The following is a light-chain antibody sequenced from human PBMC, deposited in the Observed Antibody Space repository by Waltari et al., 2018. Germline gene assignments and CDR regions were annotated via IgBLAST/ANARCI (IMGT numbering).Light chain of an antibody. V-gene: IGKV1-6*01. Sequence: IQMTQSPSSLSASVGGTVTITCQASQDIDINLNWYQQKPGKAHKLLISRASSLPDAFSYRFSGSGYGTYFTLSITSLQPDDFATYYCQQGYSYPSTFARGTKVVIK. CDR3: QQGYSYPST. CDR2: RAS. CDR1: QDIDIN. J-gene: IGKJ4*01.